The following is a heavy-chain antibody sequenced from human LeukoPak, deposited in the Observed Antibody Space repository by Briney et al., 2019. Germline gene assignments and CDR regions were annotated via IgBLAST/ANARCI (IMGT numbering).Heavy chain of an antibody. CDR2: INHSGST. Sequence: SETLSLTCAVYGGSFSGYYWSWIRQPPGKGLEWIGEINHSGSTNYNPSLKSRVTISVDTSKNQFSLRLNSVTAADTAVYYCARRRGAYGDFVYWGQGTLVTVSS. CDR3: ARRRGAYGDFVY. V-gene: IGHV4-34*01. D-gene: IGHD4-17*01. CDR1: GGSFSGYY. J-gene: IGHJ4*02.